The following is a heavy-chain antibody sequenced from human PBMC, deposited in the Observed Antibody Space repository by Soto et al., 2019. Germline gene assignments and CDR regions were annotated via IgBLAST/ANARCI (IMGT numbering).Heavy chain of an antibody. J-gene: IGHJ5*02. CDR2: IIPIFGTA. CDR1: GGSLSRDP. Sequence: SVNVYWKTSGGSLSRDPIGWGLQTPGQGLEWMGGIIPIFGTANYAQKFQGRVTITADESTSTAYMELSSLRFEDTAVYYCARAIVGPTTTGWLDPRGQGTLVTVSS. V-gene: IGHV1-69*13. D-gene: IGHD1-26*01. CDR3: ARAIVGPTTTGWLDP.